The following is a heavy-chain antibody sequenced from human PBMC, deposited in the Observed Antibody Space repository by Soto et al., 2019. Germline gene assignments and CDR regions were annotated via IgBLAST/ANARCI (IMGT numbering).Heavy chain of an antibody. CDR1: GGSFSSSSHY. CDR2: IYYDGRT. Sequence: SETLSLTCTVSGGSFSSSSHYWVWIRQPPGKGLEWVGSIYYDGRTYYNASLKGRVTISVDTSKNQFSLKVNSVTVADTAVYYCARRSHTNWPAYWGHGTQVTVPQ. CDR3: ARRSHTNWPAY. D-gene: IGHD2-8*01. V-gene: IGHV4-39*01. J-gene: IGHJ4*01.